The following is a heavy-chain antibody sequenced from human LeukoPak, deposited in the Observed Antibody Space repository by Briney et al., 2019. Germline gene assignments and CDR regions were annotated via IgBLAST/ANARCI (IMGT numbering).Heavy chain of an antibody. Sequence: ASVKVSCKASGYTFTGYYMHWVRQAPGQGLEWMGWINPNSGGTNYAQKFQGRVTITRDTSASTAYMELSSLRSEDMAVYYCARGTYGSGSYYADNWGQGTLVTVSS. CDR3: ARGTYGSGSYYADN. CDR1: GYTFTGYY. D-gene: IGHD3-10*01. CDR2: INPNSGGT. J-gene: IGHJ4*02. V-gene: IGHV1-2*02.